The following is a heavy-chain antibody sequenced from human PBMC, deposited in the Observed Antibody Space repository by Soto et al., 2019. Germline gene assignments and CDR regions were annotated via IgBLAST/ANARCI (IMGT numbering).Heavy chain of an antibody. D-gene: IGHD3-10*01. J-gene: IGHJ4*02. CDR2: INDRGGTT. CDR3: AKGGRWFFDY. V-gene: IGHV3-23*01. CDR1: GFTFSTSA. Sequence: GGSLILSCSASGFTFSTSAMTWVRQAPGKGLDWVSSINDRGGTTYYADSVKGRFAISRDNSKNTLYLQMNSLRAEDTAAYYCAKGGRWFFDYWGQGALDTVSS.